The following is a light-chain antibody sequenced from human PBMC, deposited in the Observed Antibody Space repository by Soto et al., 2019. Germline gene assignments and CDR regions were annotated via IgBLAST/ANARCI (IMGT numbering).Light chain of an antibody. CDR1: QGIGNY. CDR2: VAS. V-gene: IGKV1-27*01. CDR3: QKYDSVPLT. J-gene: IGKJ4*01. Sequence: DIQMTQSPSSLSASVGDRVTIACRASQGIGNYLAWYQKRPGKVPKLLIYVASTLQSGVPSRFSGSGSGTDFTLTISSLQPEDVATYFCQKYDSVPLTFGGGTKVEIK.